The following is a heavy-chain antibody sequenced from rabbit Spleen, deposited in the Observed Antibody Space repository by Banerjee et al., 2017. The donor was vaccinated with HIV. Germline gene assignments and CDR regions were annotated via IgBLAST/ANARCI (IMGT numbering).Heavy chain of an antibody. CDR1: GFSFNSGYD. CDR3: ARDTSSSFSSYGMDL. D-gene: IGHD1-1*01. CDR2: VNTATGKP. Sequence: QEQLVESGGGLVKPGASLTLTCKASGFSFNSGYDMCWVRQAPGKGLEWIACVNTATGKPVYATWAKGRFTISTTSSTTVTLQMTSLTAADTATYFCARDTSSSFSSYGMDLWGQGTLVTVS. J-gene: IGHJ6*01. V-gene: IGHV1S45*01.